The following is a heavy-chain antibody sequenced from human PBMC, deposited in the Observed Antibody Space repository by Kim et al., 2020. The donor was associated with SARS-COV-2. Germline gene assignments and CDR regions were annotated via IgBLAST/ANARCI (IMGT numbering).Heavy chain of an antibody. CDR1: GYSFTSYW. V-gene: IGHV5-51*01. CDR2: IYPGDSDT. D-gene: IGHD3-22*01. J-gene: IGHJ4*02. CDR3: ARGNYDSSGYYRTLGDH. Sequence: GESLKISCKGSGYSFTSYWIGWVRQMPGKGLEWMGIIYPGDSDTRYSPSFQGQVTISADKSISTAYLQWSSLKASDTAMYYCARGNYDSSGYYRTLGDHWGQGTLVTVSS.